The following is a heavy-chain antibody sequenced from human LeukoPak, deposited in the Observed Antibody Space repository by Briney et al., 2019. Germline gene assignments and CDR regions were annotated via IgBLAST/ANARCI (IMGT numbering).Heavy chain of an antibody. CDR3: ARDYPADH. CDR2: ISSDGSDK. V-gene: IGHV3-30-3*01. CDR1: GFTFSRFP. Sequence: GGSLRLACAASGFTFSRFPMHWVRQAPGKGLDWVALISSDGSDKKYADSVKGRFTMSRDNSKNTLYLQLHSLRAEDTAVYYCARDYPADHWGQGTLVTVSS. J-gene: IGHJ4*02.